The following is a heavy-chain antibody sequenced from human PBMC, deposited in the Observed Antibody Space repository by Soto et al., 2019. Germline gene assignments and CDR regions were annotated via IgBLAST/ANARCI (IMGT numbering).Heavy chain of an antibody. D-gene: IGHD3-10*01. Sequence: EVQLVESGGGLVKPGGSLRLSCAASGFTFSINTMNWVRQAPGKGLEWVSSISSSYYINYADSVKGRFTISRDNAKNSLYLQVNSLRAEDTAVYYCARGSGGVDVWGQGTTVTVSS. V-gene: IGHV3-21*02. CDR3: ARGSGGVDV. J-gene: IGHJ6*02. CDR1: GFTFSINT. CDR2: ISSSYYI.